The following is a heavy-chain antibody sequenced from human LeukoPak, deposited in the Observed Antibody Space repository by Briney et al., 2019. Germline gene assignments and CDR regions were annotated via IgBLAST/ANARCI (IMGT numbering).Heavy chain of an antibody. CDR1: GYIFTGYY. CDR3: AREGEWELRNFDY. CDR2: ISAYNGNT. J-gene: IGHJ4*02. Sequence: GASVKVSCKASGYIFTGYYLHWVRQAPGQGLEWMGWISAYNGNTNYAQKLQGRVTMTTDTSTSTAYMELRSLRSDDTAVYYCAREGEWELRNFDYWGQGTLVTVSS. D-gene: IGHD1-26*01. V-gene: IGHV1-18*04.